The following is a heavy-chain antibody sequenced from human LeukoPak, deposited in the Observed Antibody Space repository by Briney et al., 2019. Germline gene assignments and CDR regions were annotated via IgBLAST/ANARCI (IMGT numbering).Heavy chain of an antibody. Sequence: PSETLSLTCTVSGGSISSGGYYWSWIRQPPGKGLEWIGEINHSGSTNYNPSLKSRVTISVDTSKNQFSLKLSSVTAADTAVYYCARATSLIPGSPGFDYWGQGTLVTVSS. V-gene: IGHV4-39*07. D-gene: IGHD3-16*01. CDR3: ARATSLIPGSPGFDY. CDR2: INHSGST. J-gene: IGHJ4*02. CDR1: GGSISSGGYY.